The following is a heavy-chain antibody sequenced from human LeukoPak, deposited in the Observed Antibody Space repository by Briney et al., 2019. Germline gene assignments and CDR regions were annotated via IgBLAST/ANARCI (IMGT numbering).Heavy chain of an antibody. J-gene: IGHJ4*02. Sequence: GGSLRLSCTVSGFTVSSNSMSWVRQAPGKGLEWVSFIYSDNTHYSDSVKGRFTISRDNAKNSLYLQMNSLRVEDTAVYYCARGAIIDYWGQGTLVTVSS. CDR3: ARGAIIDY. CDR1: GFTVSSNS. V-gene: IGHV3-53*01. CDR2: IYSDNT.